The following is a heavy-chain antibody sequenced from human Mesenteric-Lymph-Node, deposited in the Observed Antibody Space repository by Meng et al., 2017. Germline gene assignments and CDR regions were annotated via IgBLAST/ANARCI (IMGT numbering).Heavy chain of an antibody. CDR1: GYTFTGYY. CDR2: INPNSGGT. J-gene: IGHJ4*02. Sequence: ASVKVSCKASGYTFTGYYMHWVRQAPGQGLEWMGRINPNSGGTNYAQKFQGRVTMTRDTSISTAYIKLSRLRSDDTAVYYCARVAVAGTLLGAIYYWGQGTLVTVSS. D-gene: IGHD6-19*01. CDR3: ARVAVAGTLLGAIYY. V-gene: IGHV1-2*06.